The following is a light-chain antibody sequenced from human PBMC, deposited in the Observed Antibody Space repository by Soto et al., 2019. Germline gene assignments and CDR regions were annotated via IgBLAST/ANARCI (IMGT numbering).Light chain of an antibody. CDR2: AAS. J-gene: IGKJ3*01. Sequence: DIQMTQSPSSVSASVGDRVTITCRASQAISRSLAWYQQKPGEAPKLLIYAASILQSGVPSRFSGSGSGTDFTLTITRLQPEDFASYYCQQANSFPLTFGPGTKV. CDR3: QQANSFPLT. V-gene: IGKV1-12*01. CDR1: QAISRS.